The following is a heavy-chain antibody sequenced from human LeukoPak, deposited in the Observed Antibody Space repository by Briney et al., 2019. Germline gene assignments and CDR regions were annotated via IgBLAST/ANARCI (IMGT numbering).Heavy chain of an antibody. V-gene: IGHV5-51*01. D-gene: IGHD4-17*01. CDR1: GYSFINYW. J-gene: IGHJ4*02. Sequence: GESLKISCKSSGYSFINYWVGWVRQMPGKGLEWMGIIYPGDSETRYSPSFQGQVATSVDKSISTAYLQWSSLKASDTAMYYCARHWGHYGDYGGFDSWGQGTLVTVSS. CDR2: IYPGDSET. CDR3: ARHWGHYGDYGGFDS.